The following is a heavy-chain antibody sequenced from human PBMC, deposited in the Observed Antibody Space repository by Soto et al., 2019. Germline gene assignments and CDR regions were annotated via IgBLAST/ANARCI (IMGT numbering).Heavy chain of an antibody. Sequence: GSGPTLVNPTQTLTLTCPFSGFSLTTSPVALGWIRQPPGKALEWLAIIYWDDSTHYFPSLTSRLTITKDTSKNQEVLIMTNMEPVDTARYCCAHRRGYYDSSGKPAVTFDDWGEGARVTV. CDR3: AHRRGYYDSSGKPAVTFDD. J-gene: IGHJ4*02. CDR2: IYWDDST. D-gene: IGHD3-22*01. V-gene: IGHV2-5*02. CDR1: GFSLTTSPVA.